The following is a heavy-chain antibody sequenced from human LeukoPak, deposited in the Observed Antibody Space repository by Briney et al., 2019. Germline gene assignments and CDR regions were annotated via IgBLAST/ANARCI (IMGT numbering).Heavy chain of an antibody. V-gene: IGHV4-34*01. CDR2: INHSGST. CDR3: AREGRRHFDWPVPFDY. J-gene: IGHJ4*02. D-gene: IGHD3-9*01. CDR1: GGSFSGYY. Sequence: PSETLSLTCAVYGGSFSGYYWSWIRQPPGKGLEWIGEINHSGSTNYNPSLKSRVTISVDTSKNQFSLKLSSVTAADTAVYYCAREGRRHFDWPVPFDYWGQGTLVTVSS.